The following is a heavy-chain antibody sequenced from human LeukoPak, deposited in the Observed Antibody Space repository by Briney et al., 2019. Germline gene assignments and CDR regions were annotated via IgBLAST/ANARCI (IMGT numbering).Heavy chain of an antibody. CDR1: GGSISSYY. CDR2: IYNGGRT. V-gene: IGHV4-4*07. D-gene: IGHD4-11*01. CDR3: ARDLPTTVTTGLFDP. Sequence: PSETLSLTCTVSGGSISSYYWSWIRQPAGKGREWSGRIYNGGRTNYNPSLKSRVTMSVDTSKNQFSLRLSSVAAADTAVYYCARDLPTTVTTGLFDPWGQGTLVTVSS. J-gene: IGHJ5*02.